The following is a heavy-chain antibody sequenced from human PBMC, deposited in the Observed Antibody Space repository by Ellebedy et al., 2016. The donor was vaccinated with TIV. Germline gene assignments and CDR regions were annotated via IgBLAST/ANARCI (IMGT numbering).Heavy chain of an antibody. V-gene: IGHV4-59*01. D-gene: IGHD3-16*01. CDR1: GGSLSDNY. CDR2: LYYTGST. Sequence: SETLSLTCAVSGGSLSDNYWTWIRQAPGKGLEWIGYLYYTGSTNYNPSLKSRVTLSVNTPRNQFSLKLSSLTTADTAVYYCVSSASMDAFDLWGQGTMVTVSS. CDR3: VSSASMDAFDL. J-gene: IGHJ3*01.